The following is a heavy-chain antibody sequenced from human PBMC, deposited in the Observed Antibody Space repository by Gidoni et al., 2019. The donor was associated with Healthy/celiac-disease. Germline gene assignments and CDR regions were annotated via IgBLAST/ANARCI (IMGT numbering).Heavy chain of an antibody. CDR3: ARGPPIAVACSPFDY. D-gene: IGHD6-19*01. V-gene: IGHV1-69*09. CDR1: GGTFSSYA. J-gene: IGHJ4*02. CDR2: IIPILGIA. Sequence: QVQLVQSGAEVKKPGSSVKVCCKASGGTFSSYAISWVRQARGQGLGWMGRIIPILGIATYAQKCQGRVTMTADKSTSTAYMELSSLRSEDTAVYYCARGPPIAVACSPFDYWGQGTLVTVSS.